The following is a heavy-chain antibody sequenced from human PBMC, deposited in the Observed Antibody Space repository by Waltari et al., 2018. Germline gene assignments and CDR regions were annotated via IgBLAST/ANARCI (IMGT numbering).Heavy chain of an antibody. J-gene: IGHJ3*02. CDR1: GYSISSGYY. Sequence: QVQLQESGPGLVKPSETLSLTCTVSGYSISSGYYWGWIRQPPGKGLEWIGSIYHSGSTYYNTSLKSRVTISVDTSKNQFSLKLSSVTAADTAVYYCARDITYTIFGVGIRAFDIWGQGTMVTVSS. CDR3: ARDITYTIFGVGIRAFDI. CDR2: IYHSGST. V-gene: IGHV4-38-2*02. D-gene: IGHD3-3*01.